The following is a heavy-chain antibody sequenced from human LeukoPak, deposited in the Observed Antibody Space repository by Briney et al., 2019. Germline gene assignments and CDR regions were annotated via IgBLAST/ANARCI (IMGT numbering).Heavy chain of an antibody. CDR3: AREGGGDCSSTSCYGGEGY. D-gene: IGHD2-2*01. Sequence: VASVNVSCKVSGYTLTELSMHWARQAPGKGLEWMGGFDPEDGETIYAQKFQGRVTMTRNTSISTAYMELSSLRSEDTAVYYCAREGGGDCSSTSCYGGEGYWGQGTLVTVSS. J-gene: IGHJ4*02. V-gene: IGHV1-24*01. CDR1: GYTLTELS. CDR2: FDPEDGET.